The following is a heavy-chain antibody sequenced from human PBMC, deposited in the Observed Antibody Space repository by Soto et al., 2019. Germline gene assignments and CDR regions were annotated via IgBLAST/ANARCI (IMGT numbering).Heavy chain of an antibody. CDR1: GGSISNGGYY. CDR2: IDYRGST. CDR3: ARDSGVIISPTYPSYNMDV. Sequence: PSETLSLTCYISGGSISNGGYYWSWIRQYPGEGLEWIGYIDYRGSTWYNPSLRSRVTMSVDTSKNQFSLKLSSVTAADTAVYYCARDSGVIISPTYPSYNMDVWGQGTAVTVSS. D-gene: IGHD3-10*01. J-gene: IGHJ6*02. V-gene: IGHV4-31*03.